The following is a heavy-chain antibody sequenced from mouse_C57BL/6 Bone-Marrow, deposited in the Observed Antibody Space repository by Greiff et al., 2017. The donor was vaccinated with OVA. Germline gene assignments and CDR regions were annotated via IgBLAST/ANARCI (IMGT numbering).Heavy chain of an antibody. CDR2: IDPENGDT. CDR3: TPYYYGSSYGAWFAY. D-gene: IGHD1-1*01. Sequence: VQLQQSGAELVRPGASVKLSCTASGFNIKDDYMHWVKQRPEQGLEWIGWIDPENGDTEYASKFQGKATITADTSSNTAYLQLSSLTSEDTAVYYCTPYYYGSSYGAWFAYWGKGTLVTVSA. J-gene: IGHJ3*01. V-gene: IGHV14-4*01. CDR1: GFNIKDDY.